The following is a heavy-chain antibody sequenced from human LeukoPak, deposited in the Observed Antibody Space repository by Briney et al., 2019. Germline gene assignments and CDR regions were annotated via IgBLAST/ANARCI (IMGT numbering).Heavy chain of an antibody. J-gene: IGHJ3*01. CDR3: AEMADGGLGV. CDR2: MNPKSGGT. D-gene: IGHD2-15*01. CDR1: GDTFSGYY. V-gene: IGHV1-2*02. Sequence: GPSVKVSCKASGDTFSGYYVHWVRHAPGQGLEWLGWMNPKSGGTKYAQKFQGRVTMTREMSLTTAYMELTRLRSDDTAVYYCAEMADGGLGVWGQGTMVTVSS.